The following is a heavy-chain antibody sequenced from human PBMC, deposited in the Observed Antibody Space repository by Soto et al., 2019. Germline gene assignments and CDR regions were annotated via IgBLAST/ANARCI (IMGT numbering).Heavy chain of an antibody. V-gene: IGHV3-30*18. CDR2: ISYDGSNK. CDR1: GFTFSSYG. CDR3: AKTDLSPMIVVVTVPDGMDF. J-gene: IGHJ6*02. D-gene: IGHD3-22*01. Sequence: GGSLRLSCAASGFTFSSYGMHWVRQALGKGLEWVAVISYDGSNKYYADSVKGRFTISRDNSKNTLYLQMNSLRAEDTAVYYCAKTDLSPMIVVVTVPDGMDFWGQGTTVTVSS.